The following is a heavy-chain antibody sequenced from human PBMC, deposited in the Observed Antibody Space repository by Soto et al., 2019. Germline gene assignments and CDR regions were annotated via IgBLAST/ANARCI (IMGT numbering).Heavy chain of an antibody. D-gene: IGHD3-10*01. V-gene: IGHV4-30-2*06. J-gene: IGHJ4*01. CDR3: ARGHYFGSGSTD. CDR2: IYPSGTS. Sequence: PSETLSLICAVSGDSISGGGFSWNWIRQSPGKGLEWIGYIYPSGTSYYNPSLKSRVTISVDKSQNQFSLRLSSMTAADTAVYYCARGHYFGSGSTDWGHGTLVTVSS. CDR1: GDSISGGGFS.